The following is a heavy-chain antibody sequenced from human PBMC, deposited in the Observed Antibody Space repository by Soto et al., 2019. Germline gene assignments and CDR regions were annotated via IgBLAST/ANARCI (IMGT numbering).Heavy chain of an antibody. J-gene: IGHJ6*02. CDR3: ARDFLLIGLVRHYYYYYGMDV. CDR2: ISSSRSTI. Sequence: PGGSLRLSCAASVFTFSSYSMDWVRQAPGKGLEWVSYISSSRSTIYYADSVKGRFTISRDNAKNSLYLQMNSLRDEDTAVYYCARDFLLIGLVRHYYYYYGMDVWGQATTVTVSS. D-gene: IGHD6-19*01. V-gene: IGHV3-48*02. CDR1: VFTFSSYS.